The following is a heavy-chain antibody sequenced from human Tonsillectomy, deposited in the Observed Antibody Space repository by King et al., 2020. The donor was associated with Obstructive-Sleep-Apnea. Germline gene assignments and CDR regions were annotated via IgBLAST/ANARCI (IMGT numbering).Heavy chain of an antibody. CDR1: GGPISIYY. V-gene: IGHV4-59*01. D-gene: IGHD3-3*01. J-gene: IGHJ5*02. Sequence: QLQESGPGLVKPSETLSLTCTVSGGPISIYYWSWIRQPPGTGLEWIGDIYYRWSTHYNPSLKNLVTISVDPSKNQFSRKLSSVTAADTAAYYCASDQPGITIFGVVMGSRFDPWGQGTLVTVSS. CDR3: ASDQPGITIFGVVMGSRFDP. CDR2: IYYRWST.